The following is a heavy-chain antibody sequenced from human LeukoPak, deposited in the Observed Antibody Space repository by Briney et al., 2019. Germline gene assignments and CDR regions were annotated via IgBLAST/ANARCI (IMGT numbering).Heavy chain of an antibody. V-gene: IGHV3-48*01. D-gene: IGHD1-26*01. CDR2: ISSSGTTI. Sequence: PGGSLRLSCAASGFTFSSYAMNWVRQAPGRGLEWVSYISSSGTTISYAQSVKGRFTITRDNAQNSLTLHMNTLRADDTAVYYCAKDGGTHFDHWGQGTLVTVSS. J-gene: IGHJ4*02. CDR1: GFTFSSYA. CDR3: AKDGGTHFDH.